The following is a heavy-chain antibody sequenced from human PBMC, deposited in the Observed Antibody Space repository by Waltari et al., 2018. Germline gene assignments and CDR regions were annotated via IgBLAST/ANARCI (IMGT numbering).Heavy chain of an antibody. J-gene: IGHJ4*02. V-gene: IGHV4-4*09. Sequence: QVRLQESGPGLVKPSQTLALTCTVSGGPLSGLYWSWIRLSPGKGLEWIGFTYTTGGTNYNPAFKNRVTMSVDTSRGQFSLRLTFLSASDTATYYCARGPSIKWELPGFFDTWGQGILVTVSS. CDR3: ARGPSIKWELPGFFDT. D-gene: IGHD1-26*01. CDR2: TYTTGGT. CDR1: GGPLSGLY.